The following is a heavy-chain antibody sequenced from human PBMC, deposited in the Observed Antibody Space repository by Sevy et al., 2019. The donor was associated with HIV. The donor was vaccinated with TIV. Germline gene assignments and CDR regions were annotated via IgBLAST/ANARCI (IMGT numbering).Heavy chain of an antibody. CDR3: AKDTDSGSYLNDAFDI. J-gene: IGHJ3*02. CDR1: GFTFSSFA. Sequence: GGSLRLSCAASGFTFSSFAMCWVRQTPGKGLEWVSGLNGSGGRTYYPDSVKGRFTISSDNSKNTLYLQMNSLRAEDTAVYYCAKDTDSGSYLNDAFDIWGQWTMVTVSS. CDR2: LNGSGGRT. V-gene: IGHV3-23*01. D-gene: IGHD1-26*01.